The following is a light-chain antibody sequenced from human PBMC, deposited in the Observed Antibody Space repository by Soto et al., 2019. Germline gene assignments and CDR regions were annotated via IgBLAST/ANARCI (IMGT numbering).Light chain of an antibody. CDR1: QSLSTR. CDR3: QQYHSYSPLT. J-gene: IGKJ4*01. CDR2: ETS. V-gene: IGKV1-5*01. Sequence: DIQMTQSPSSLSASVGDRVTITCRASQSLSTRLTWYQQKPGEAPKLLIYETSNLQSGVPSRFSGSGSETDFTLTINSLQPEDFATYFCQQYHSYSPLTFGGGTKVEIK.